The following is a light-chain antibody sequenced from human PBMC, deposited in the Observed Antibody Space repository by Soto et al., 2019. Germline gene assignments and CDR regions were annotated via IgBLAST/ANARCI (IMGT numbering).Light chain of an antibody. J-gene: IGKJ2*01. Sequence: EIVLTQSPGTLSLSPGERATLSCRASQSVSSSYLAWYQQKPGQAPRLLIYGASSRATGIPDRFSGSGSGTDFTLTSSRLEPEDFAVYYCQQYGSSPTYTFGQGTNLEIK. V-gene: IGKV3-20*01. CDR3: QQYGSSPTYT. CDR1: QSVSSSY. CDR2: GAS.